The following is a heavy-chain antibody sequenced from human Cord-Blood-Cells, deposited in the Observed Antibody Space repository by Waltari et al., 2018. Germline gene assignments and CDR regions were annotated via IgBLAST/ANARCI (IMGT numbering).Heavy chain of an antibody. J-gene: IGHJ4*02. CDR3: ARDLYYDGSGSYSFFDY. V-gene: IGHV1-3*01. CDR1: GYTFTSYA. Sequence: QVQLVQSGAEVKKPGASVKVSCKASGYTFTSYAMHWVRQAPGQRLEWMGWINAGNGNTKYSQKFQGRVTITRDTSASTAYMELSSLRSEDTAVYYCARDLYYDGSGSYSFFDYWGQGTLVTVSS. CDR2: INAGNGNT. D-gene: IGHD3-10*01.